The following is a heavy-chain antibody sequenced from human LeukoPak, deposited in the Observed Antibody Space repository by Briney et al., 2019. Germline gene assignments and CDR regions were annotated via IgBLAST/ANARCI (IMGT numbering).Heavy chain of an antibody. Sequence: GRSLRLSCAASGFTFSSYWMHWVRQAPGKGLAWVSCINSDGSSTSYADSVKGRFTISRDNAKNTLYLQMNSLRAEDTAVYYCAREGNSGMDVWGQGTTVTVSS. CDR3: AREGNSGMDV. V-gene: IGHV3-74*01. CDR2: INSDGSST. J-gene: IGHJ6*02. CDR1: GFTFSSYW.